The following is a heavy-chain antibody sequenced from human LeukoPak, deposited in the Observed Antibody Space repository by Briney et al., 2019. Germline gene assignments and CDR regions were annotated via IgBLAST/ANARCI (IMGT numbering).Heavy chain of an antibody. CDR3: AKDRGIISDY. J-gene: IGHJ4*02. V-gene: IGHV3-23*01. Sequence: GGSLRLSCAASGFTFSSYSMSWVRQAPGKGVEWVSCISGSGDSTYYADSVKGRFTISRDNSKNTLYLQMNSLRAEDTAVYYCAKDRGIISDYWGQGTLVTVSS. CDR2: ISGSGDST. CDR1: GFTFSSYS. D-gene: IGHD3-10*01.